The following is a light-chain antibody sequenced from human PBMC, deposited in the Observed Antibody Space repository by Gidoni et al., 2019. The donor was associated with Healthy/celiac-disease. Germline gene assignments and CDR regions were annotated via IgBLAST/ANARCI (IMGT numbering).Light chain of an antibody. J-gene: IGKJ4*01. Sequence: EMVLTQSPATLALSPGERATLSCRSSQSVSRYLAWYQQKPGQAPRLLIYVASNRATGIPARFSGSGSGTDFTLTISSLEPEDFAVYYCQQRSNWPLTFGGGTKVEIK. CDR1: QSVSRY. CDR2: VAS. CDR3: QQRSNWPLT. V-gene: IGKV3-11*01.